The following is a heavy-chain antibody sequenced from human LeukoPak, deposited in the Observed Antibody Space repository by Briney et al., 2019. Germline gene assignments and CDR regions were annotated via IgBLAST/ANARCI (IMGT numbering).Heavy chain of an antibody. CDR2: ISGSGGST. CDR3: AKVSSSWPGDAFDI. Sequence: GGSLRLSCAASGFTLRSYAMSWVRQAPGKGREWVSAISGSGGSTYYADSVKGRFTISRDNSKNTLYLQMNSLRAEDTAVYYCAKVSSSWPGDAFDIWGQGTMVTVSS. V-gene: IGHV3-23*01. J-gene: IGHJ3*02. CDR1: GFTLRSYA. D-gene: IGHD6-13*01.